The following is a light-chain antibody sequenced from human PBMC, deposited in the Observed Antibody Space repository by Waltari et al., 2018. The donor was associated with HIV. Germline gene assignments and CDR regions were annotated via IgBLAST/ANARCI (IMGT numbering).Light chain of an antibody. CDR2: SAS. Sequence: DIQMTQSPSSLSASVGDRITITCRASQAIKNDLGWYQQKPGRAPTRLIYSASTLHTGVPARFRGSGSGRVFVLSIDGLLPEDIGDYFCLQQKGFPRTFGQGTK. J-gene: IGKJ1*01. V-gene: IGKV1-17*01. CDR3: LQQKGFPRT. CDR1: QAIKND.